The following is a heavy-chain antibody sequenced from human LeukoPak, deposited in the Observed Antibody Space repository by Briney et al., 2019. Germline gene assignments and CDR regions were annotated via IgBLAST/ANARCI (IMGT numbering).Heavy chain of an antibody. CDR1: GGSISSYY. Sequence: SETLSLTCTVSGGSISSYYWSWIRQPPGKGLEWIGYIYYSGSTNYNPSLKSRVTISVDTSKNQFSLKLSSVTAADTAMYYCATTLWAWEGHYYYMDVWGKGTTVTVSS. V-gene: IGHV4-59*01. J-gene: IGHJ6*03. D-gene: IGHD1-26*01. CDR3: ATTLWAWEGHYYYMDV. CDR2: IYYSGST.